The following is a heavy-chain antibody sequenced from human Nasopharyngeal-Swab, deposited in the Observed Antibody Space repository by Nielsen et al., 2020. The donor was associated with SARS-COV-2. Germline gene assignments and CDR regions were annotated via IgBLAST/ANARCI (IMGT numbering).Heavy chain of an antibody. CDR2: IGAYNGNT. Sequence: ASVKVSCKASGYIFTSYDISWVLQARGQWLDWIGWIGAYNGNTNYAQKFQDRVTMTTDTSTSTVYMELRSLRSDDTAVYYCARHGVAEDYWGQGTLVTVSS. CDR1: GYIFTSYD. V-gene: IGHV1-18*01. CDR3: ARHGVAEDY. D-gene: IGHD3-3*01. J-gene: IGHJ4*02.